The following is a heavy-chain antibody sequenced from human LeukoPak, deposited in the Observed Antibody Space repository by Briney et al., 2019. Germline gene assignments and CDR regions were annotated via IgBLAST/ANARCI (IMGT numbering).Heavy chain of an antibody. CDR3: ARVRCRGNHIVVVPCGYGMDV. CDR2: IYYSRST. V-gene: IGHV4-59*01. CDR1: GGSISSYY. D-gene: IGHD2-15*01. Sequence: SETLSLTCTVSGGSISSYYWSWIRQPPGKGLEWIGYIYYSRSTKYNPSLKSRVTISVDTSKNQFSLKLNTVTAADTAVYYCARVRCRGNHIVVVPCGYGMDVWGQGTTVTVSS. J-gene: IGHJ6*02.